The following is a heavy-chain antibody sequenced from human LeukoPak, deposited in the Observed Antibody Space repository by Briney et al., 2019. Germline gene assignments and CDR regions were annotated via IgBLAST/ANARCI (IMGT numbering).Heavy chain of an antibody. CDR3: ASGGLPYNWFDP. CDR2: NYYSGST. V-gene: IGHV4-30-4*08. CDR1: GGSISSGDYY. J-gene: IGHJ5*02. D-gene: IGHD3-16*01. Sequence: SETLSLTCTVSGGSISSGDYYWSWIRQPPGKGLEWIGYNYYSGSTYYNPSLKSRVTISVDTSKNQFSLKLSSVTAADTAVYYCASGGLPYNWFDPWGQGTLVTVSS.